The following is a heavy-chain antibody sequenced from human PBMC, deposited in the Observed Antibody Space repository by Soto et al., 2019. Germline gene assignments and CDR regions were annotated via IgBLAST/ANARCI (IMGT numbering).Heavy chain of an antibody. Sequence: GGSLRLSCAGSGFTFASYVMTWVRQSPGKGLEWVSSISATGGSTYYAGSVKGRFTISRDNSKNTLYLQMNSLRAEDTAIYYCANAEHPRRSIGFDYWGQGTLVTVSS. V-gene: IGHV3-23*01. CDR3: ANAEHPRRSIGFDY. CDR1: GFTFASYV. J-gene: IGHJ4*02. D-gene: IGHD3-16*02. CDR2: ISATGGST.